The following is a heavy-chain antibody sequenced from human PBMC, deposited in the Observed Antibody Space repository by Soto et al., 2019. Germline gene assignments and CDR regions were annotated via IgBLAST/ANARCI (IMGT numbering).Heavy chain of an antibody. Sequence: SVKVSCKASGGTFSIYAISWVRQAPGQGLEWMGGIIPIFGTANYAQKFQGRVTITADESTSTAYMELSSLRSEDTAVYYCARDLEDIVLVPAAQSPYYYGMDVWGQGTTVTVSS. CDR2: IIPIFGTA. CDR3: ARDLEDIVLVPAAQSPYYYGMDV. D-gene: IGHD2-2*01. CDR1: GGTFSIYA. V-gene: IGHV1-69*13. J-gene: IGHJ6*02.